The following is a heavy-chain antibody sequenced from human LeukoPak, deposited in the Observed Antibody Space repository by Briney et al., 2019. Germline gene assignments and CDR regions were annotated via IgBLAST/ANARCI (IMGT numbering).Heavy chain of an antibody. CDR1: GFTFSNAW. D-gene: IGHD5-12*01. V-gene: IGHV3-15*01. CDR2: IKSKTDGGAT. J-gene: IGHJ6*02. CDR3: TTASRGSLFYYYYGMDA. Sequence: GGSLRLSCAASGFTFSNAWMGWVRQAPGKGLEWVGRIKSKTDGGATEYAAPVKGRLTISRDDSKNTLFLQINSLKTEDTAVYYCTTASRGSLFYYYYGMDAWGQGTTVTVSS.